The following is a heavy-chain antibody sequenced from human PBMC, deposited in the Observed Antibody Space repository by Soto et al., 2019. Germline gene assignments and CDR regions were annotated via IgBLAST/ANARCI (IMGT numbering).Heavy chain of an antibody. CDR3: ARAGGIYCSGGSCRIDY. J-gene: IGHJ4*02. CDR2: IWYDGSNK. D-gene: IGHD2-15*01. V-gene: IGHV3-33*01. CDR1: GFTFSSYG. Sequence: GGSLRLSCAASGFTFSSYGMHWVRQAPGKGLEWVAVIWYDGSNKYYADSVKGRFTISRDNSKNTLYLQMNSLRAEDTAVYYCARAGGIYCSGGSCRIDYWGQGTLVTVSS.